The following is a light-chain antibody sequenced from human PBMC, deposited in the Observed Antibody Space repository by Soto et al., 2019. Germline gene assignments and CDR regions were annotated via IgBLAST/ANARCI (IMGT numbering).Light chain of an antibody. CDR2: RNN. J-gene: IGLJ3*02. Sequence: QSVLTQPPSASGTPGQTVTISCSGSSSNIGSKYVCWYQQFPGTAPKLLIYRNNHRASGVPDRFSGSKSGTSASLAISGLRSEDEAEYHCAAWDDSLSGVVFGGGTQLTVL. CDR1: SSNIGSKY. V-gene: IGLV1-47*01. CDR3: AAWDDSLSGVV.